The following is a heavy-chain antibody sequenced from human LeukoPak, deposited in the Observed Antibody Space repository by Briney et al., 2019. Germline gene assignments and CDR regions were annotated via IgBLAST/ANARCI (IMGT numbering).Heavy chain of an antibody. Sequence: PGGSLRLSCAASGFTFSSYWMHWVRQAPGKGLVWVSRINTDGSSTSYADSVKGRFTISRDNAKNTLYLQMNSLRAGDTAVYYCTDLLGYCSGGSCYSGSHTFDIWGQGTMVTVSS. CDR3: TDLLGYCSGGSCYSGSHTFDI. J-gene: IGHJ3*02. D-gene: IGHD2-15*01. CDR1: GFTFSSYW. V-gene: IGHV3-74*01. CDR2: INTDGSST.